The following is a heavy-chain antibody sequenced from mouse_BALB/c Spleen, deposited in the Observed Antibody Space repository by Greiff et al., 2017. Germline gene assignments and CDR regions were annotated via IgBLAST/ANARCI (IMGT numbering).Heavy chain of an antibody. J-gene: IGHJ4*01. CDR2: ISSGGGST. CDR1: GFAFSSYD. D-gene: IGHD2-2*01. CDR3: ARQYGYDDYAMDY. V-gene: IGHV5-12-1*01. Sequence: DAQLVESGGGLVKPGGSLKLSCAASGFAFSSYDMSWVRQTPEKRLEWVAYISSGGGSTYYPDSVKGRFTISRDNAKNTLYLQMSSLRSEDTAMYYCARQYGYDDYAMDYWGQGTSVTVSS.